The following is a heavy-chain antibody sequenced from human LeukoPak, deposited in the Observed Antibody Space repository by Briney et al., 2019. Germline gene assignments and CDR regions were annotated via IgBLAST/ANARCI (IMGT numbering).Heavy chain of an antibody. CDR3: ARLSYTYHHVD. Sequence: SETLSLTCTVSGGSPNGYDGSWIRQPPGQGLEGIGYLYYSGSTSYNPSLKSRVSISLYPSRNQISLWLTSLTVAHTAVCFCARLSYTYHHVDWGQGALVTVSS. V-gene: IGHV4-59*08. D-gene: IGHD3-16*02. J-gene: IGHJ4*02. CDR1: GGSPNGYD. CDR2: LYYSGST.